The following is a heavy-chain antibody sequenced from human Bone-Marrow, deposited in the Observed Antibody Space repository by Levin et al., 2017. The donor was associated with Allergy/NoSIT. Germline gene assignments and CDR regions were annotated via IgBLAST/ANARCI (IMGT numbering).Heavy chain of an antibody. J-gene: IGHJ5*02. CDR1: GGSITSGPYY. D-gene: IGHD2-2*02. V-gene: IGHV4-39*01. Sequence: PSETLSLTCTVSGGSITSGPYYWGWIRQPPGKGLEWIGYIYYIGSTYYNPSLESRVTISVDTSKNQFSLELSSVTAADTAVYYCARLRATSCYSDPRGQGALVTVSS. CDR3: ARLRATSCYSDP. CDR2: IYYIGST.